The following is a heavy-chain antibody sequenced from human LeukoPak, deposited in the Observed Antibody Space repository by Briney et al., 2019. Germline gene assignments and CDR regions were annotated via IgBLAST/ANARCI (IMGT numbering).Heavy chain of an antibody. D-gene: IGHD5-12*01. CDR3: VRKGYSGYERPFDY. Sequence: GGSLRLSCAASGFTFSTYWMHWVRQAPGKGLVWVSRIYNDESSINYADSVKGRFTISRDNAKNTLYLQMNSLRAEDTAVYYCVRKGYSGYERPFDYWGQGIRVTVSS. CDR2: IYNDESSI. J-gene: IGHJ4*02. V-gene: IGHV3-74*01. CDR1: GFTFSTYW.